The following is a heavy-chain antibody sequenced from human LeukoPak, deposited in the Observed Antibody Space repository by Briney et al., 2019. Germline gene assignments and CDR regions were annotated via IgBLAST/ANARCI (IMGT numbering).Heavy chain of an antibody. CDR3: ARGGKRRSFDY. Sequence: PGGSLRLSCAASGFTLSSYEMNWVRQAPGKGLEWVSYISSSGSTIYYADSVKGRFTISRDNAKNSLYLQMNSLRAEDTAVYYCARGGKRRSFDYWGQGTLVTVSS. CDR2: ISSSGSTI. J-gene: IGHJ4*02. D-gene: IGHD1-1*01. V-gene: IGHV3-48*03. CDR1: GFTLSSYE.